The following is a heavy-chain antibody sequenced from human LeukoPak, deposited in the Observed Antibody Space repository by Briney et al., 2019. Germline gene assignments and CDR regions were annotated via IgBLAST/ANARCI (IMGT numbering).Heavy chain of an antibody. CDR1: GGSISSYY. Sequence: PSETLSLTCTVSGGSISSYYWSWIRQPPGKGLEWIGYIYYSGSTNYNPSLKRRGTISLDTSKNQFSLKLTSVTAADTAVYYCARTTEGGYTYGYFYYYYMDVWGKGTTVTISS. J-gene: IGHJ6*03. CDR3: ARTTEGGYTYGYFYYYYMDV. CDR2: IYYSGST. D-gene: IGHD5-18*01. V-gene: IGHV4-59*01.